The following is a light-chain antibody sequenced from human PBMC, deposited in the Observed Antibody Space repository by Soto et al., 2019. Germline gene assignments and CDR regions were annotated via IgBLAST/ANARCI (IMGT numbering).Light chain of an antibody. CDR1: QSLRSS. CDR3: QQYSSSRT. J-gene: IGKJ1*01. CDR2: DAS. V-gene: IGKV3-20*01. Sequence: ETMMTQSPDTLSVSLGEIATLSCRASQSLRSSLAWYQQKPGQAPRLLIYDASTRATGIPVRFSGSGSETDFTLTITRLEPEDFAVYYCQQYSSSRTFGQGTKVDIK.